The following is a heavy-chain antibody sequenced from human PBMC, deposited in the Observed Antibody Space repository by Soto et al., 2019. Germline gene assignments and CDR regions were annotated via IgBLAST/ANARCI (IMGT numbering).Heavy chain of an antibody. Sequence: QVKLVQSGAEVQKPWSSVKVSCKASGGTFSSYTISWVRQAPGQGLEWMGRIIPVLGMTNYAQKLQGRVTITADSSWTTAYMELSSLRSEDTAFYCCATSGRSKPIDVWGQGTTVTVSS. CDR2: IIPVLGMT. D-gene: IGHD3-10*01. CDR1: GGTFSSYT. CDR3: ATSGRSKPIDV. V-gene: IGHV1-69*02. J-gene: IGHJ6*02.